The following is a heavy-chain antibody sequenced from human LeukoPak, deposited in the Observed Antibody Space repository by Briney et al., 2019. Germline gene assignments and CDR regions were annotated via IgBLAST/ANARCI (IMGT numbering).Heavy chain of an antibody. J-gene: IGHJ4*02. CDR1: GGSISSYY. CDR3: ARSTMVRGVIGFDY. D-gene: IGHD3-10*01. Sequence: SETLSLTCTVSGGSISSYYWSWIRQPPGKGLEWIGYTYYSGSTNYNPSLKSRVTISVDTSKNQFSLKLSSVTAADTAVYYCARSTMVRGVIGFDYWGQGTLVTVSS. V-gene: IGHV4-59*01. CDR2: TYYSGST.